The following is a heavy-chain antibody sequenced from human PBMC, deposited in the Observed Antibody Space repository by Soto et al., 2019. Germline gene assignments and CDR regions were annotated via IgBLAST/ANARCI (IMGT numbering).Heavy chain of an antibody. D-gene: IGHD2-2*01. CDR3: ASVPDR. CDR2: IYHSGST. J-gene: IGHJ5*02. V-gene: IGHV4-30-2*01. Sequence: QLQLQESGSGLVKPSQTLSLTCAVSGGSISSGGYSWSWIRQPPGTGLEWIGYIYHSGSTYYNPSLKSRVPISVDRSKHQFSLTLSSGTTADTAAYYCASVPDRWGQGTLVTVSS. CDR1: GGSISSGGYS.